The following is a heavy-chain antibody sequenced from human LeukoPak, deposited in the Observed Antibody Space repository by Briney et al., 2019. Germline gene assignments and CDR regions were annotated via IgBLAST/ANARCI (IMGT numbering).Heavy chain of an antibody. D-gene: IGHD6-19*01. V-gene: IGHV3-23*01. CDR3: ANWDGSYSSGWYDY. CDR2: ISGSGDIT. J-gene: IGHJ4*02. Sequence: PGGSLRLSCAASGFTFSSYAMTWVRQAPGKGLEWVSVISGSGDITYYADSVKGRFTISRDNSKNTLYLQMNSLRAEDTAVYYCANWDGSYSSGWYDYWSQGTLVTVSS. CDR1: GFTFSSYA.